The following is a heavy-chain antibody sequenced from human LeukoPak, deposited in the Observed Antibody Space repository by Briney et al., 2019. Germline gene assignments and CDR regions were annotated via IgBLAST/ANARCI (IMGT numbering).Heavy chain of an antibody. V-gene: IGHV4-61*01. CDR2: IYHSGST. J-gene: IGHJ5*02. CDR3: ARGPHNDILTGPQGFDP. D-gene: IGHD3-9*01. CDR1: GGSVSSGRYY. Sequence: SSETLSLTCTVSGGSVSSGRYYWSWIRQPPGKGLEWIGCIYHSGSTYYNPSLKSRVTISVDTSKNQFSLKLSSVTAADTAVYYCARGPHNDILTGPQGFDPWGQGTLVTVSS.